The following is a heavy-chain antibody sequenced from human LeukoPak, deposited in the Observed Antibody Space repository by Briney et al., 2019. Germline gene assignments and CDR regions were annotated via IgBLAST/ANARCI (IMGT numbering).Heavy chain of an antibody. D-gene: IGHD3-22*01. CDR3: ARGGYDSSGDYYDYYYYYMDV. CDR2: ISAYNANT. V-gene: IGHV1-18*01. J-gene: IGHJ6*03. Sequence: ASVKVSCTASGYTFTTYAISWVRQAPGQGLEWMGWISAYNANTNYAQKLQGRVTMTTDTPTSTAYMELSSLRSEDTAVYYCARGGYDSSGDYYDYYYYYMDVWGKGTTVTVSS. CDR1: GYTFTTYA.